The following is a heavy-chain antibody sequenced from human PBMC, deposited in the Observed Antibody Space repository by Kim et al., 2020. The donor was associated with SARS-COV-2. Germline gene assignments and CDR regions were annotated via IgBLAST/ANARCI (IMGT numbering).Heavy chain of an antibody. J-gene: IGHJ6*02. CDR2: INPNSGGT. CDR1: GYTFTCYY. CDR3: ARDRYLGFYYYGMDV. V-gene: IGHV1-2*02. D-gene: IGHD1-20*01. Sequence: ASVKVSCKASGYTFTCYYMHWVRQAPGQGLEWMGWINPNSGGTNYAQKFQGRVTMTRDTSISTAYMELSRLRSDDTAVYYCARDRYLGFYYYGMDVWGQGTTVTVSS.